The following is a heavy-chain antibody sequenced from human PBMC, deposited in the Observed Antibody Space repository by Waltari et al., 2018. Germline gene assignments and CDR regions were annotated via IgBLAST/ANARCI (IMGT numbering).Heavy chain of an antibody. CDR3: ARGGVIRYGGNSLDAFDI. D-gene: IGHD2-21*02. V-gene: IGHV1-3*01. Sequence: QVQLVQSGAEVKKPGASVKVSCKASGYPFTSYAMHWVSQAPGQRLEWMGWINAGNGNTKYSQKFQGRVTITRDTSASTAYMELSSLRSEDTAVYYCARGGVIRYGGNSLDAFDIWGQGTMVTVSS. J-gene: IGHJ3*02. CDR1: GYPFTSYA. CDR2: INAGNGNT.